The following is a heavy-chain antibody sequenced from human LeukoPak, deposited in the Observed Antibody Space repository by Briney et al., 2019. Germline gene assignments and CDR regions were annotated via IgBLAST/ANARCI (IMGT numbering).Heavy chain of an antibody. D-gene: IGHD3-9*01. Sequence: ASVKVSCKASGYTFTSYGISWVRQAPGQGLEWMGWISAYNGNTNYAQKLQGRVTMTTDTSTSTAYMELRSLRSDDTAVYYCARAPDWLLAPYGMDVWGQGTTVTVSS. CDR1: GYTFTSYG. J-gene: IGHJ6*02. V-gene: IGHV1-18*01. CDR2: ISAYNGNT. CDR3: ARAPDWLLAPYGMDV.